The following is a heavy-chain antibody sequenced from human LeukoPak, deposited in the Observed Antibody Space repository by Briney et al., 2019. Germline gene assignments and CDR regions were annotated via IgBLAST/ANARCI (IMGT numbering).Heavy chain of an antibody. CDR1: GASITSYY. Sequence: PSQTLSLTCAVSGASITSYYWTWIRQPPGKGLEWIVCIYNRAHNNVHPSLMSRVTMSVDASKSQVSLKLFSVTASDTALYYCARSPFVGGVGATSWYFDLWGRGTLVTVSS. J-gene: IGHJ2*01. CDR2: IYNRAHN. D-gene: IGHD1-26*01. V-gene: IGHV4-4*09. CDR3: ARSPFVGGVGATSWYFDL.